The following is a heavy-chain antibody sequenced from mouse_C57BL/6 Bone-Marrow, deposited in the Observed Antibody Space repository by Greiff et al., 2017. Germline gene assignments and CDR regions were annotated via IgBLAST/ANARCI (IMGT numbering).Heavy chain of an antibody. CDR3: ARGHCGRVFAY. D-gene: IGHD1-1*01. J-gene: IGHJ3*01. Sequence: QVQLQQSGPELVKPGASVKLSCKASGYTFTSYDINWVKQRPGQGLEWIGWIYPRDGSTKYNEKFKGKATLTVDTSSSTAYMELHSLTSEDSAVYVCARGHCGRVFAYWGQGTLVTVSA. V-gene: IGHV1-85*01. CDR2: IYPRDGST. CDR1: GYTFTSYD.